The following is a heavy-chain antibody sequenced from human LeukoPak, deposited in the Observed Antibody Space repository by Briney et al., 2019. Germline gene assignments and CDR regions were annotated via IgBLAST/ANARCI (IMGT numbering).Heavy chain of an antibody. CDR2: INHSGST. J-gene: IGHJ6*03. CDR1: VGSFSGYY. CDR3: ARGGHDYIWGSYRVKYYMDV. V-gene: IGHV4-34*01. Sequence: PSETLSLTCAVYVGSFSGYYWSWIRQPPGKGLEWIGEINHSGSTNYNPSLKSRVTISVDTSKNQFSLKLSSVTAADTAVYYCARGGHDYIWGSYRVKYYMDVWGKGTTVTVSS. D-gene: IGHD3-16*02.